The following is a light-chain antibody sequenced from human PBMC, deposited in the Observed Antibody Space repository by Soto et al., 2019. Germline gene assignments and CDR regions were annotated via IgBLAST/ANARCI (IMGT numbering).Light chain of an antibody. CDR1: QSVSRD. CDR2: DVS. Sequence: EIVLTQSPATLSLFPGERATLSCRASQSVSRDLAWYQQKPGQAPRLLIYDVSNRATGIPARFSGSGSGTDFTLTISSLEPEDFAVYYCQQRSNWPSTFGRGTKLEIK. CDR3: QQRSNWPST. J-gene: IGKJ2*01. V-gene: IGKV3-11*01.